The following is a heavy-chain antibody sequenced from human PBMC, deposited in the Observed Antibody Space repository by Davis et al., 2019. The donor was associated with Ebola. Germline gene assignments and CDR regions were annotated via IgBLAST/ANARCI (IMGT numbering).Heavy chain of an antibody. V-gene: IGHV3-30*18. J-gene: IGHJ6*04. CDR2: ISYDGSHK. CDR1: GFTFSTYG. CDR3: AKAKWEVEYHYSGMDV. Sequence: GEPLKISCAASGFTFSTYGMHWVRQAPGKGLEWVAVISYDGSHKYSADSVRGRFTISRDNSKDTLYLQMNSLRPEDTAVYFCAKAKWEVEYHYSGMDVWGKGTTVTVSS. D-gene: IGHD1-26*01.